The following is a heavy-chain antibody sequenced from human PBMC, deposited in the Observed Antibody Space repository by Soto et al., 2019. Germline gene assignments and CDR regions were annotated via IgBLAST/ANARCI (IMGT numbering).Heavy chain of an antibody. CDR1: GFTFDDYA. D-gene: IGHD3-16*02. J-gene: IGHJ6*03. Sequence: GGSLRLSCAASGFTFDDYAMHWVRQAPGKGLEWVSGISWNSGSIGYADSVKGRFTISRDNAKNSLYLQMNSLRAEDTALYYCARLFEGSYRYTGYMDVWGKGTTVTVSS. V-gene: IGHV3-9*01. CDR3: ARLFEGSYRYTGYMDV. CDR2: ISWNSGSI.